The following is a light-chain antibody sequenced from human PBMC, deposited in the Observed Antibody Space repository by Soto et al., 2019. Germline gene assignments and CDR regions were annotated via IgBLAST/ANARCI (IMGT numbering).Light chain of an antibody. CDR3: QQSYSIPWT. Sequence: DIQVTQSPSSLSASVGDRVTITCRASQSISRYLNWYQQVSGKAPKLLIYGASSMQSGITPRFSGSGSGTDFTLTISSLQPEDFATYYCQQSYSIPWTFGQGTKVDFK. V-gene: IGKV1-39*01. CDR2: GAS. CDR1: QSISRY. J-gene: IGKJ1*01.